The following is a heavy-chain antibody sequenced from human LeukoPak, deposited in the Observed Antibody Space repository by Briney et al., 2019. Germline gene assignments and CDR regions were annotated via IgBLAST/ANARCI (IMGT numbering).Heavy chain of an antibody. V-gene: IGHV1-2*02. CDR3: ARDATIAADQFDY. D-gene: IGHD6-13*01. J-gene: IGHJ4*02. CDR1: GYTFTGYY. Sequence: ASVKVSCKASGYTFTGYYMHWVRQAPGQGLEWMGWINPNSGGTNYAQKFQGRVTMTRDTSISTAYMELSRPRSDDTAVYYCARDATIAADQFDYWGQGTLVTVSS. CDR2: INPNSGGT.